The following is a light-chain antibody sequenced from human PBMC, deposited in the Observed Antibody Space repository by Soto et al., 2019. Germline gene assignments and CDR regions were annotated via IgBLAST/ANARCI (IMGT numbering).Light chain of an antibody. CDR1: QSVSSSY. CDR3: HQYVSSPPCT. Sequence: EIVLTQSPGTLSLSPGERATLSCRASQSVSSSYLAWYQQKPGQAPRLLIYGASSRATGIPVTFSGSGPGTNCTLTIIILEPEDFSVYYCHQYVSSPPCTFGQGTKVEIK. V-gene: IGKV3-20*01. CDR2: GAS. J-gene: IGKJ1*01.